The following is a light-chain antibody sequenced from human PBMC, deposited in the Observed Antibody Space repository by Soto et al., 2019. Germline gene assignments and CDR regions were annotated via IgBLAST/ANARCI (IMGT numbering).Light chain of an antibody. J-gene: IGLJ2*01. Sequence: QSALTQPRSVSGSPGQSVTISCTGTSSDVGGYNYVSWYQQHPGKAPKFMIYDVTKRPSGVPDRFSGSKSGNTASLTISGLQAEDEADYHCCSYAGSTVVFGGGTQLTVL. CDR1: SSDVGGYNY. CDR2: DVT. V-gene: IGLV2-11*01. CDR3: CSYAGSTVV.